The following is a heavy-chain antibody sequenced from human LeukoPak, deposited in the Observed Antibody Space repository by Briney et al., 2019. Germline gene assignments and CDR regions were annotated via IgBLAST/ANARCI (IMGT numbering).Heavy chain of an antibody. CDR1: GFTFSSYA. Sequence: GGSLRLSCAASGFTFSSYAMSWVRQAPGKGLEWVSAISGSGGSTYYADSVKGRFTISRDNSKNTLYLQMNSLRAEDTAVYYCAEDLFKGPTIFGVTNWFDPWGQGTLVTVSS. CDR3: AEDLFKGPTIFGVTNWFDP. CDR2: ISGSGGST. V-gene: IGHV3-23*01. J-gene: IGHJ5*02. D-gene: IGHD3-3*01.